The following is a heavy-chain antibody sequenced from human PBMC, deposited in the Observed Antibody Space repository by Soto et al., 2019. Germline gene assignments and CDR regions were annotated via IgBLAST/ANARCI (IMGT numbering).Heavy chain of an antibody. CDR3: AMQGRYCSSTSCRMGGWFDP. V-gene: IGHV4-39*01. CDR1: GGSISSSSYY. J-gene: IGHJ5*02. Sequence: SETLSLTCTVSGGSISSSSYYWGWIRQPPGKGLEWIGSIYYSGSTYYNPSLKSRVTISVDTSKNQFSLKLSSVTAADTAVYYCAMQGRYCSSTSCRMGGWFDPWGQGTLVTVSS. D-gene: IGHD2-2*01. CDR2: IYYSGST.